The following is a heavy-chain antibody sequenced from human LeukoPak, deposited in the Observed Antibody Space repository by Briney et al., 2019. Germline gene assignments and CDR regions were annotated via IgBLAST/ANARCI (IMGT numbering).Heavy chain of an antibody. CDR1: GFTLSSNW. D-gene: IGHD1-26*01. CDR2: IYSDGSRT. CDR3: ARSGRGGAFDI. V-gene: IGHV3-74*01. J-gene: IGHJ3*02. Sequence: GGSLRLSCAGSGFTLSSNWMHWVRQAPGKGLVWASRIYSDGSRTNYADSVKGRFTISGDNAKNTQYLQMNSLRAEDTAVYYCARSGRGGAFDIWGQGTMVTVSS.